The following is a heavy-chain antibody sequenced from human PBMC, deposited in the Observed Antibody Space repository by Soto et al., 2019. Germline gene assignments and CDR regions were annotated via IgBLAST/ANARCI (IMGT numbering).Heavy chain of an antibody. J-gene: IGHJ3*02. V-gene: IGHV4-31*03. D-gene: IGHD3-22*01. CDR3: ARVRRSSGYCADACDI. CDR2: IYYSGST. Sequence: SETLSLTCTVSGGSISSGGYYWSWIRQHPGKGLEWIGYIYYSGSTYYNPSLKSRVTISVDTSKNQFSLKLSSVTAADTAVYYFARVRRSSGYCADACDIWGKGKMVT. CDR1: GGSISSGGYY.